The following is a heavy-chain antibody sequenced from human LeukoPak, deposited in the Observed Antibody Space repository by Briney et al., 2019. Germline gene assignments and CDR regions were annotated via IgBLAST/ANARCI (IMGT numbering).Heavy chain of an antibody. CDR3: ANNNPRIAAAGSQVYYYYGMDV. CDR1: GASVSGDY. V-gene: IGHV4-59*08. CDR2: IYVSGNS. D-gene: IGHD6-13*01. Sequence: SETLSLTCTVSGASVSGDYWSWIRQPPGKGLEWIGYIYVSGNSNYNPSLKSRVSISLDTSKNQVSLTLTSVTVADTAVYYCANNNPRIAAAGSQVYYYYGMDVWGQGTTVTVSS. J-gene: IGHJ6*02.